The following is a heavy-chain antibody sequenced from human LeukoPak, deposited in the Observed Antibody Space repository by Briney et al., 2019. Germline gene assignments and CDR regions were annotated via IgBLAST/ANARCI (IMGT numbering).Heavy chain of an antibody. CDR3: AKERDKRPENWFDP. Sequence: QPGGSLRLSCAASGFTFDDYAMHWVRQAPGKGLEWVSLIRWDGGSTYYADSVKGRFTISRDNSKNSLYLQMNSLRTEDTALYYWAKERDKRPENWFDPWGQGTLVTLSS. J-gene: IGHJ5*02. D-gene: IGHD5-24*01. V-gene: IGHV3-43*02. CDR2: IRWDGGST. CDR1: GFTFDDYA.